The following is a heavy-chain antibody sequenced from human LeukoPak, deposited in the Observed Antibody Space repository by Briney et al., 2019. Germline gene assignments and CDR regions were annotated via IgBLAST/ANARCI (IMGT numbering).Heavy chain of an antibody. CDR1: GFTFSGYG. CDR2: IWYDGTDK. J-gene: IGHJ4*02. Sequence: PGGSLRLSCAASGFTFSGYGMHWVRQAPGKGLEWVAIIWYDGTDKYYEDSVKGRFTISRDNSKNTLYLQMNSLRAEDTAVYYCARAYFDSSDCPLRYWGQGTLVTVSS. V-gene: IGHV3-33*01. CDR3: ARAYFDSSDCPLRY. D-gene: IGHD3-22*01.